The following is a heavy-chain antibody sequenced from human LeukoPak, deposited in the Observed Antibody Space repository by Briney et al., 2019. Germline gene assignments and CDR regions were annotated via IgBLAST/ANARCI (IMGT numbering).Heavy chain of an antibody. J-gene: IGHJ4*02. D-gene: IGHD6-6*01. V-gene: IGHV1-2*02. CDR2: INPNTGGT. Sequence: ASVKVSCKASGYTFTDFYMLWVRQAPGQGLEWLGWINPNTGGTDYAQKFQGRVTMTRDTSTSTAYMELSRLRSDDTAVYYCARSRYSSSSREDYWGQGTLVTVSS. CDR1: GYTFTDFY. CDR3: ARSRYSSSSREDY.